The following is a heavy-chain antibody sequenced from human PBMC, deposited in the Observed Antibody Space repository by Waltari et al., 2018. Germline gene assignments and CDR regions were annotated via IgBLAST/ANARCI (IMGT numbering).Heavy chain of an antibody. V-gene: IGHV4-34*01. J-gene: IGHJ3*02. CDR1: GGSFSGYY. D-gene: IGHD6-19*01. CDR2: INHSGST. CDR3: ARGGSINGWYFGVGDAFDI. Sequence: QVQLQQWGAGLLKPSETLSLTCAVYGGSFSGYYWSWIRQPPGKGLEWIGEINHSGSTNYNPSLKSRVTISVDTSKNQFSLKLSSVTAADTAVYYCARGGSINGWYFGVGDAFDIWGQGTMVTVSS.